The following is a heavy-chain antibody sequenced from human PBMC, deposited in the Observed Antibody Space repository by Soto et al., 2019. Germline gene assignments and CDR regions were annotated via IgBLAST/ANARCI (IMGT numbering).Heavy chain of an antibody. Sequence: EVQLVESGGGLVQPGGSLRLSGAASGFTLANYWIHWIRQAPGEGLVWVARINPEDTTTNYADSVKGRFSISRDNAKDTVSLQLNNLRGEDTAVYYCGRGGREPVDVWGQGTTVIVSS. D-gene: IGHD1-26*01. V-gene: IGHV3-74*01. CDR1: GFTLANYW. CDR2: INPEDTTT. CDR3: GRGGREPVDV. J-gene: IGHJ6*02.